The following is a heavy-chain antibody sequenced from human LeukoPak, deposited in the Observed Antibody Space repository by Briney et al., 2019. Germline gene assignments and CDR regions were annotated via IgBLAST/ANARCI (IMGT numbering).Heavy chain of an antibody. D-gene: IGHD3-10*01. J-gene: IGHJ6*02. CDR2: ITASGDT. CDR3: ARYGYGSGRYAFGLDV. CDR1: GFTFRGYD. Sequence: SGGSLRLSCAASGFTFRGYDLHWVRQGTGKGLEWVSGITASGDTYYPGSVKGRFTISRENAKNSLYLQMNSLRAGDTAVYYCARYGYGSGRYAFGLDVWGQGTTVTVSS. V-gene: IGHV3-13*01.